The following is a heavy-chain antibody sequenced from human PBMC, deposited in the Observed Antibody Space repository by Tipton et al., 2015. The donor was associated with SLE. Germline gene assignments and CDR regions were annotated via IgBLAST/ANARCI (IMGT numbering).Heavy chain of an antibody. Sequence: LRLSCAVSGGSISSGSSYCSWIRQPAGKGLEWVGRIHNSGKTHYNPFFKSRATISVDTSKNQFSLKLSSATAADTAVYYCARAPGLDRDYYYYYYMDVWGKGTTVTVSS. CDR2: IHNSGKT. J-gene: IGHJ6*03. CDR3: ARAPGLDRDYYYYYYMDV. D-gene: IGHD3/OR15-3a*01. CDR1: GGSISSGSSY. V-gene: IGHV4-61*02.